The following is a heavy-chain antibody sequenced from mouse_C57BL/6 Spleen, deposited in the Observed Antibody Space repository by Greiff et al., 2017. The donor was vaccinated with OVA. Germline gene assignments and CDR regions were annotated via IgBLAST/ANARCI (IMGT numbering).Heavy chain of an antibody. CDR1: GYTFTDYY. Sequence: EVQLQQSGPELVKPGASVKISCKASGYTFTDYYMNWVKQSHGKSLEWIGDINPNNGGTSYNQKFKGKATLTVDKSSSTAYMELRSLTSEDSAVYYCARSDGYPYAMDYWGQGTSVTVSS. CDR2: INPNNGGT. D-gene: IGHD2-3*01. J-gene: IGHJ4*01. V-gene: IGHV1-26*01. CDR3: ARSDGYPYAMDY.